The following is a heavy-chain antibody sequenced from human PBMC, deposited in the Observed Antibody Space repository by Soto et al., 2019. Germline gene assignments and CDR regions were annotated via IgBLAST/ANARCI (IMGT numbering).Heavy chain of an antibody. CDR1: GYTFTGYY. J-gene: IGHJ4*02. D-gene: IGHD5-12*01. Sequence: ASVKVSCKASGYTFTGYYMHWVRQAPGQGLEWMGWINPNSGGTNYAQKFQGWVTMTRDTSISTAYMELSRLRSDDTAVYYCARGNHSGYDWAFDYWGQGTLVTVSS. CDR3: ARGNHSGYDWAFDY. CDR2: INPNSGGT. V-gene: IGHV1-2*04.